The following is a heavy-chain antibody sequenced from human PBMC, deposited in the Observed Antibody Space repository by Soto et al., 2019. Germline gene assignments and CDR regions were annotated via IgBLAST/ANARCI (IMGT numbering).Heavy chain of an antibody. V-gene: IGHV4-59*11. CDR3: AGRHNLGGSTFDI. CDR2: IYYSGSN. D-gene: IGHD3-16*01. J-gene: IGHJ3*02. Sequence: SETLSLTWTLAGGSIFSHYWGWLRQPPEKGLEYIGYIYYSGSNNYNPSLKSRVTISVDMPREQFSLKLTSVTAADTAVYYCAGRHNLGGSTFDIWGQGTSVSVSS. CDR1: GGSIFSHY.